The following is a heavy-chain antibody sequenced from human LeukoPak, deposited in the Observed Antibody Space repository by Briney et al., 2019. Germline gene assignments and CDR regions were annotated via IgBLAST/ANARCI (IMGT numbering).Heavy chain of an antibody. J-gene: IGHJ4*02. D-gene: IGHD3-16*02. CDR2: ISSSSTI. V-gene: IGHV3-48*01. CDR3: ARAHHRRVYDYVWGSYPY. CDR1: GSTFSSYS. Sequence: GGSLRLSCAASGSTFSSYSMNWVRQAPGKGLEWVSYISSSSTIYYADSVKGRFTISRDNAKNSLYLQMNSLRAEDTAVYYCARAHHRRVYDYVWGSYPYWGQGTLVTVSS.